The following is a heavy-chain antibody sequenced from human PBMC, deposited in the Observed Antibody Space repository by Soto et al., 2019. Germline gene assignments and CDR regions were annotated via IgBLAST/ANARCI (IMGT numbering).Heavy chain of an antibody. J-gene: IGHJ5*02. CDR2: ISGSGGST. CDR3: AKDRVGATIGAVWFDP. Sequence: EVQLLESGGGLVQPGGSLRLSCAASGFTFSSYAMSWVRQAPGKGLEWVSAISGSGGSTYYADSVKGRFTISRDNSKNTLYLQMNSLRAEDTAVYYCAKDRVGATIGAVWFDPWGQGTLVTVSS. CDR1: GFTFSSYA. D-gene: IGHD1-26*01. V-gene: IGHV3-23*01.